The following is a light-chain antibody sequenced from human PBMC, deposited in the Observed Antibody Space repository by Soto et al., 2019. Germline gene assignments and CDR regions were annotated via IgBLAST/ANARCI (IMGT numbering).Light chain of an antibody. Sequence: QSVLTQPPSVSGSPGQSVTISCAGTSGDVGGYNFVSWYQQHPGSAPKLLIYEVIKRPSGVPYRFSGSKYGNTASLTVSGLQAEDEADYFCSSYAGSRIFVFGTGTKLTVL. J-gene: IGLJ1*01. CDR2: EVI. V-gene: IGLV2-8*01. CDR1: SGDVGGYNF. CDR3: SSYAGSRIFV.